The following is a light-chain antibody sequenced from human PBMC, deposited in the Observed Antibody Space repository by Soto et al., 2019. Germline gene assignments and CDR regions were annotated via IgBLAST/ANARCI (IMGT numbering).Light chain of an antibody. CDR3: QKSDHLPL. J-gene: IGKJ3*01. Sequence: IQMTQSPSSLSASLGDKVTITCQASHDIGNSLNWYQDKPGQPPKLVIYDAYNLETGVPSTFSGNGYGTDFTFTISSLRPEDIATYYCQKSDHLPLFGPGTKVDIK. CDR2: DAY. CDR1: HDIGNS. V-gene: IGKV1-33*01.